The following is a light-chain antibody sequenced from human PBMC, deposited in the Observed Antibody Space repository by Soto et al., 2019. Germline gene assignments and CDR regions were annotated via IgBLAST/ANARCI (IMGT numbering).Light chain of an antibody. Sequence: DIQMTQSPSTLSASVGDRVTITFRASQSISTWLAWYQQRPGKAPNLLIFDASTLESGVPSRLSGSGSGTTFTLTISSLQSDDFATYYCLQYNGYYRTFGQGTKVDIK. J-gene: IGKJ1*01. CDR3: LQYNGYYRT. CDR1: QSISTW. V-gene: IGKV1-5*01. CDR2: DAS.